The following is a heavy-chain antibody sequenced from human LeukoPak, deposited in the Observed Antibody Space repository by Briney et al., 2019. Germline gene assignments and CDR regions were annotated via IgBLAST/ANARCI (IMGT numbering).Heavy chain of an antibody. D-gene: IGHD6-6*01. V-gene: IGHV1-69*06. CDR2: IIPIFGTA. Sequence: SVKVSCKASGGTFSSYAISWVRQAPGQGLEWMGGIIPIFGTANYAQKFQGRVTITADKSTSTAYMELSSLRSEDTAVYYCASAQKIKYSSSHNYYYYYMDVWGKGTTVTVSS. J-gene: IGHJ6*03. CDR3: ASAQKIKYSSSHNYYYYYMDV. CDR1: GGTFSSYA.